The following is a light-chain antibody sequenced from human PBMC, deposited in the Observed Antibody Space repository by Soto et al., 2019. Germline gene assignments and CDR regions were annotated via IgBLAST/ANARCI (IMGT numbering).Light chain of an antibody. CDR2: WAS. Sequence: DIVMTQSPDSLAVSLGERATINCKSSQSVLYSSNNKNYLAWYQQRPGQPPKLLIYWASTRESGVPDRFSGSGSRTYFTLTITSLQAEDGAVYYCQQYESTPPTFGQGTKLEIK. V-gene: IGKV4-1*01. J-gene: IGKJ2*01. CDR1: QSVLYSSNNKNY. CDR3: QQYESTPPT.